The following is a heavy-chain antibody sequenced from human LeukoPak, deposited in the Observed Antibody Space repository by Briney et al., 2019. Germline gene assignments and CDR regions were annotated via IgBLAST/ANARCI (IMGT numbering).Heavy chain of an antibody. CDR1: GGSFSGYY. D-gene: IGHD3-16*01. J-gene: IGHJ5*02. CDR2: INHSGST. CDR3: VRDHVSPGLSNWFDP. Sequence: PSETLSLTCAVYGGSFSGYYWSWIRQPPGKGLEWIGEINHSGSTNYNPPLKSRLTISITTSKNQFSLKVTSVTASDTAMYYCVRDHVSPGLSNWFDPWGQGTLVTVSS. V-gene: IGHV4-34*01.